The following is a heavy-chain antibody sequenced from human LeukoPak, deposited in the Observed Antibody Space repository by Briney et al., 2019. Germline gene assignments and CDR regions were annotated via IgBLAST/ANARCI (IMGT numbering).Heavy chain of an antibody. CDR1: GYSINSGYT. D-gene: IGHD3-10*01. Sequence: SETLSLTCTVSGYSINSGYTWGWIRQPPGKGLEWIGNIYHSGGTYYNPSLTSRVTISVDTSKNQFSLKLSSVTAADTAVYYCARDPITMVRGAPGLWGQGTLVTVSS. J-gene: IGHJ4*02. V-gene: IGHV4-38-2*02. CDR3: ARDPITMVRGAPGL. CDR2: IYHSGGT.